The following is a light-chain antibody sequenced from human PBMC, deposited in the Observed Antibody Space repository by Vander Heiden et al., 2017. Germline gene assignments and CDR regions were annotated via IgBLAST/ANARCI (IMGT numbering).Light chain of an antibody. CDR1: SSDVGGYNY. V-gene: IGLV2-14*01. CDR3: SSYTSSSTGV. CDR2: EVS. Sequence: QSALTQPASVSGSPGQLITISCTVTSSDVGGYNYVSWYQQHPGKAPKLMIYEVSNRPSGVSTRFSGSKSGNTASLTISGLQAEDEADYYCSSYTSSSTGVFGTGTKVTVL. J-gene: IGLJ1*01.